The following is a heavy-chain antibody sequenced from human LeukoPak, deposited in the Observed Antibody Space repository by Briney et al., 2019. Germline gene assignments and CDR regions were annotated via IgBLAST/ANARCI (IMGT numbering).Heavy chain of an antibody. CDR1: GFTFSSYW. D-gene: IGHD5-24*01. V-gene: IGHV3-7*01. CDR3: ARGGYNSRYYFDH. CDR2: IKQDGSKK. Sequence: GGSVKLSCAASGFTFSSYWMSWVRQAPGKGLEWVANIKQDGSKKYYVDSVQGRFTISRDNAKNSLYLQMNSLRAEDTAVYYCARGGYNSRYYFDHWGQGTLVTVSS. J-gene: IGHJ4*02.